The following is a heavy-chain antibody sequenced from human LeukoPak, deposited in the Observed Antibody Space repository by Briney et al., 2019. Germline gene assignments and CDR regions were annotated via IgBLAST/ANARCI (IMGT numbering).Heavy chain of an antibody. J-gene: IGHJ4*02. CDR2: ASGTGGRT. CDR3: ASDYGGNSG. CDR1: GFTFSTYA. D-gene: IGHD4-23*01. V-gene: IGHV3-23*01. Sequence: GGSLRLSCAASGFTFSTYAMSWVRQAPGKGLEWVSVASGTGGRTYYADSVKGRFTISRDNSKNTLYLQMNSLRAEDTAVYYCASDYGGNSGWGQGTLVTVSS.